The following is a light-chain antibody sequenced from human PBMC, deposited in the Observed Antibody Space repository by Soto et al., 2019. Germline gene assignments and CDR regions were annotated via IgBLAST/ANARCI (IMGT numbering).Light chain of an antibody. CDR2: SAS. J-gene: IGKJ1*01. CDR1: QSVSSSH. V-gene: IGKV3-20*01. Sequence: IGMTQSPATLSVSPGESATLSCRASQSVSSSHLAWYQQKPGQAPRLLIYSASSRATGIPDRFSGSGSGTDFTLTISRLEPEDFAVYYCQRYGGFGQGTKVDI. CDR3: QRYGG.